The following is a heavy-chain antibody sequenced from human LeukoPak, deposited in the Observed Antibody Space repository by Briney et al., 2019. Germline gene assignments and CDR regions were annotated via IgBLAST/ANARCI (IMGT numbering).Heavy chain of an antibody. J-gene: IGHJ6*03. CDR3: ARTPLRYFDWLSGYYYYYYMDV. CDR2: IYYSGST. D-gene: IGHD3-9*01. CDR1: GGSISSYY. Sequence: SETLSLTCTVSGGSISSYYWSWIRQPPGKGLEWIGYIYYSGSTNYNPSLQSRVTISVDTSKNQFSLTLRSVTAADTAVYYCARTPLRYFDWLSGYYYYYYMDVWGKGTTVTVSS. V-gene: IGHV4-59*01.